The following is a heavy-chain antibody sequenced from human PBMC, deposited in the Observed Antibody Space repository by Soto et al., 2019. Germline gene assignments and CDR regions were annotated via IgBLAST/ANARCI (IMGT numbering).Heavy chain of an antibody. CDR2: INSDGSRT. V-gene: IGHV3-74*01. J-gene: IGHJ6*03. CDR1: GFTISSYW. D-gene: IGHD1-1*01. CDR3: ARIGTGYYYMDV. Sequence: ELQLVESGGGLVQRGGSLRLSCAASGFTISSYWMHWVRQAPGEGLRWVSRINSDGSRTTYADSVKGRITISRDNAKNTVYLQMNSLSAEDTAVYYCARIGTGYYYMDVWGKGTTVTVSS.